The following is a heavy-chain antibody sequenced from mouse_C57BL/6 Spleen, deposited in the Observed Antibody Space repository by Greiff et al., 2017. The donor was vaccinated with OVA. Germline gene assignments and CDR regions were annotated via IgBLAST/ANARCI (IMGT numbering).Heavy chain of an antibody. V-gene: IGHV1-26*01. D-gene: IGHD1-1*01. CDR3: ARGDLDYYGSLDY. Sequence: EVQLQQSGPELVKPGASVKISCKASGYTFTDYYMNWVKQSHGKSLEWIGDINPNNGGTSYNQKFKGKATLTVDKSSSTAYMELRSLTSEDSAVYYCARGDLDYYGSLDYWGQGTTLTVSS. CDR2: INPNNGGT. J-gene: IGHJ2*01. CDR1: GYTFTDYY.